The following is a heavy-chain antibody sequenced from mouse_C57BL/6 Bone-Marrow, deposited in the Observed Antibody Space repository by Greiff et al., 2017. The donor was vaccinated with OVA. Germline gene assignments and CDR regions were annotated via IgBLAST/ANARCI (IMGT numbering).Heavy chain of an antibody. CDR3: TRKLGRRDFDY. CDR1: GYTFTDYE. V-gene: IGHV1-15*01. D-gene: IGHD4-1*01. Sequence: QVQLQQSGAELVRPGASVTLSCKASGYTFTDYEMHWVKQTPVHGLEWIGAIDPETGGTAYNQKFKGKAILTADKSSSTAYMELRSLTSEDSAVYYCTRKLGRRDFDYWGQGTTLTVSS. J-gene: IGHJ2*01. CDR2: IDPETGGT.